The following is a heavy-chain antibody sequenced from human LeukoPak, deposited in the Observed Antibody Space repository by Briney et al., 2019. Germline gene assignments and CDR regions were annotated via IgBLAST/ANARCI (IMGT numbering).Heavy chain of an antibody. CDR3: ASGYGSPLFDF. CDR2: IYTSGST. Sequence: PSETLSLTCTVSGGSISSGSFYWSWIRQPAGKGLEWIGRIYTSGSTNYNPSLKSRVTISVDTSKNQFSLKLSSVTAADTAVYYCASGYGSPLFDFWGQGTLVTVSS. V-gene: IGHV4-61*02. CDR1: GGSISSGSFY. J-gene: IGHJ4*02. D-gene: IGHD5-12*01.